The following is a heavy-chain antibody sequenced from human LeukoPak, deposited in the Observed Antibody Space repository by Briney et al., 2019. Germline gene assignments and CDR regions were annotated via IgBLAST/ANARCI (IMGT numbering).Heavy chain of an antibody. J-gene: IGHJ6*02. CDR2: IWYDGNNK. V-gene: IGHV3-33*01. CDR1: GFTFKTYG. Sequence: GGSLRLSCAASGFTFKTYGMHWVRQAPGKGLEWVAVIWYDGNNKYYADSVKGRFTISRDNSMSTLYLQTNTLRAEDTAVYYCARGLQNYYGLDVWGQGTTVTVSS. CDR3: ARGLQNYYGLDV.